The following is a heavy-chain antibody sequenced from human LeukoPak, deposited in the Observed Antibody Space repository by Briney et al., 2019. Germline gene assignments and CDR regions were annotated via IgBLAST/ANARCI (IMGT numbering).Heavy chain of an antibody. CDR2: ISYDGSNK. CDR1: GFTFSSYA. V-gene: IGHV3-30-3*01. J-gene: IGHJ4*02. Sequence: GGSLRLSCAASGFTFSSYAMHWVRQAPGKGLEWVAVISYDGSNKYYADSVKGRFTISRDNSKNTLYLQMNSLRAEDTAVYYCARYHLGSYFRDPFDHWGQGTLVTVSS. CDR3: ARYHLGSYFRDPFDH. D-gene: IGHD3-10*01.